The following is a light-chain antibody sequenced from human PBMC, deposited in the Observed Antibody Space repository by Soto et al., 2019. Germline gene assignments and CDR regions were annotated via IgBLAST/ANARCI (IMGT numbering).Light chain of an antibody. J-gene: IGLJ2*01. CDR1: SSEVGGYNY. CDR2: DVS. CDR3: SSYASTSTPHVV. Sequence: QSVLTQPASVSGSPGQSITISCTGTSSEVGGYNYVSWYQQHPGKAPKLMIYDVSNRPSGVSNRFSDSKSGNTASLTISGLQAEDEADYYCSSYASTSTPHVVFGGGTKVTVL. V-gene: IGLV2-14*01.